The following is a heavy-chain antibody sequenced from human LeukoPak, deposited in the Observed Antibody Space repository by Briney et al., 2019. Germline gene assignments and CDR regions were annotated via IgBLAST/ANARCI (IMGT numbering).Heavy chain of an antibody. D-gene: IGHD4-17*01. V-gene: IGHV3-30-3*01. CDR1: GFTFSSYA. CDR3: ARDDYGDHFDY. CDR2: ISYDGSNK. Sequence: PGGSLRLSCAASGFTFSSYAMHWVRQAPGKGLEWVAVISYDGSNKYYADSVKGRFTISRDNSKSTLYLQMNSLRAEDTAVYYCARDDYGDHFDYWGQGTLVTVSS. J-gene: IGHJ4*02.